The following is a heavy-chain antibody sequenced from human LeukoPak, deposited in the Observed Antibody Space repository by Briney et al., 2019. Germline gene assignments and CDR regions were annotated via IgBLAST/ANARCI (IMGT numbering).Heavy chain of an antibody. D-gene: IGHD5-24*01. CDR2: TYYRSKWYN. CDR1: GDSVSTNSAA. J-gene: IGHJ3*02. Sequence: QTLSLTCAISGDSVSTNSAAWSWIRQSPSRGLEWLGRTYYRSKWYNDYALSVKSRITINPDTSKNQFSLQLNSVTPEDTAVYFCARDYKSAFDIWGQGTMVTVSS. V-gene: IGHV6-1*01. CDR3: ARDYKSAFDI.